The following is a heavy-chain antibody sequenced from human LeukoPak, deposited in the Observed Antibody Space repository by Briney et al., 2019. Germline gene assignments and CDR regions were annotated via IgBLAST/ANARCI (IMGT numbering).Heavy chain of an antibody. CDR1: GFTFTDYW. J-gene: IGHJ4*01. CDR3: ARDGTAAGLYFDL. Sequence: AGGSLRLSCAVSGFTFTDYWMNWVRQAPGKGLEWVASIRQDGGEKYYVDAVKGRLTISRDNTKNSLYLQMSALRAEDTAVYYCARDGTAAGLYFDLWGQGTLVTVSS. V-gene: IGHV3-7*01. D-gene: IGHD6-13*01. CDR2: IRQDGGEK.